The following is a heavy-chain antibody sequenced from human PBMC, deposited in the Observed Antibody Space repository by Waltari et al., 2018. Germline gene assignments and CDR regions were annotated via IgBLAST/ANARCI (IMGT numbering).Heavy chain of an antibody. CDR3: TKMRRNLPRDIIDN. CDR1: GFIFSRFA. CDR2: TSVSSGST. V-gene: IGHV3-23*01. Sequence: EVQLLESGGGLVQRGGSLRLSCAVSGFIFSRFAMSWVRHTPGKGLEGVEGTSVSSGSTYYADSVQGRFTISRDNSKKRVFLQMNSLRAEDTATYYCTKMRRNLPRDIIDNWGQGTQVIIAS. J-gene: IGHJ4*02.